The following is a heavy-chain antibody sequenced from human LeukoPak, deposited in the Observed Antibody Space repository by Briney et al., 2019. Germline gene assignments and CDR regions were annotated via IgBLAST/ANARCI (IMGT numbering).Heavy chain of an antibody. D-gene: IGHD6-13*01. CDR2: ISGSSGII. V-gene: IGHV3-48*04. CDR1: GFTFNTYT. Sequence: GGSLRLSCAASGFTFNTYTMNWVRQAPGKGLEWVSYISGSSGIIDYADSVRGRFTISRDNAKNSLYLQMNSLRAEDTAVYYCARVEVAAAGTGDYWGQGTLVTVSS. CDR3: ARVEVAAAGTGDY. J-gene: IGHJ4*02.